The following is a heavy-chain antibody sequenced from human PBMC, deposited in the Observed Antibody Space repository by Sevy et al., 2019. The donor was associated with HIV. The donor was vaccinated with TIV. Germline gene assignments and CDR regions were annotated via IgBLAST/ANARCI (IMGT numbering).Heavy chain of an antibody. CDR3: AKNRGYDPHFDY. V-gene: IGHV3-53*01. CDR2: IYSGGST. J-gene: IGHJ4*02. D-gene: IGHD5-12*01. CDR1: GFTVSSNY. Sequence: GGSLRLSCAASGFTVSSNYMSWVRQAPGKGPEWVSVIYSGGSTYYADSVKGRFTISRDNSKNTLFLQMNNLRAEDTAIYYCAKNRGYDPHFDYWGQGTLVTVSS.